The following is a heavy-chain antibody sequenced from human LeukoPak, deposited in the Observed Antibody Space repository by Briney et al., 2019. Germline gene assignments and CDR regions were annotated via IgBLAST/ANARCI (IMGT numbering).Heavy chain of an antibody. V-gene: IGHV3-7*01. Sequence: GGSLRLSCAASGFTFSSYAMSWVRQAPGKGLEWVANIKQDGSEKYYVDSVKGRFTISRDNAKNSLYLQMNSLRAEDTAVYYCARDRYYDSSGYYPPDYWGQGTLVTVSS. D-gene: IGHD3-22*01. CDR2: IKQDGSEK. CDR3: ARDRYYDSSGYYPPDY. CDR1: GFTFSSYA. J-gene: IGHJ4*02.